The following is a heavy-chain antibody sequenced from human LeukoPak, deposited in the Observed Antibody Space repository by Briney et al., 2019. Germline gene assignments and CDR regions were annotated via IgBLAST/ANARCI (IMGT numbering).Heavy chain of an antibody. CDR3: AKVNNIAVAGTLDY. CDR2: ISGSAAGT. D-gene: IGHD6-13*01. V-gene: IGHV3-23*01. CDR1: GFTFGRYA. Sequence: GGSLRLSCAASGFTFGRYAMNWVRQAPGKGLEWVSAISGSAAGTYYADSVKGRFTISRDNSKNTLYLQMSSLRAEDAVAYYCAKVNNIAVAGTLDYWGQGTLVTVSS. J-gene: IGHJ4*02.